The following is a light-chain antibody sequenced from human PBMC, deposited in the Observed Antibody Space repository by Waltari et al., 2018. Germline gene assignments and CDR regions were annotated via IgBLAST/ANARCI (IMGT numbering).Light chain of an antibody. J-gene: IGLJ2*01. CDR2: AKN. CDR1: SLRSYY. V-gene: IGLV3-19*01. CDR3: NSRDRSGNHLV. Sequence: SSELTQDPAVSVALGQTVRITCQGNSLRSYYASLYQHKPGQAPVLVMYAKNNRPSGIPDRFSGSRSGNTASLSITGAQAEDEADYYCNSRDRSGNHLVFGGGTTLTVL.